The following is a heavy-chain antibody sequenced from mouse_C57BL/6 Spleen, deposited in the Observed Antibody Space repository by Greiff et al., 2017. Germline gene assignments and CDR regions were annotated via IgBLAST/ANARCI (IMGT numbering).Heavy chain of an antibody. D-gene: IGHD2-3*01. Sequence: VQLQQSGPELVKPGASVKISCKASGYAFSSSWMNWVKQRPGKGLEWIGRIYPGVGDTNYNGKFKGKATLTADKSSSTAYMQLSSLTSEDSAVYFCARGLLPDYWGQGTTLTVSS. V-gene: IGHV1-82*01. CDR2: IYPGVGDT. J-gene: IGHJ2*01. CDR3: ARGLLPDY. CDR1: GYAFSSSW.